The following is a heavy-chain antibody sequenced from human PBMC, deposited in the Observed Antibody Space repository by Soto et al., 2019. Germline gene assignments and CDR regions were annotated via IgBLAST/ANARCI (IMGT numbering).Heavy chain of an antibody. CDR3: VRDGTKTLREWFDP. Sequence: PSETLSLTCTVSGASISGFYWSWIRKSAGKGLEWIGRIYATGTTDYNPSLKSRVMMSVDTSKKQFSLKLRSVTAADTAVYYCVRDGTKTLREWFDPWGQGISLTVSS. V-gene: IGHV4-4*07. J-gene: IGHJ5*02. CDR2: IYATGTT. D-gene: IGHD1-1*01. CDR1: GASISGFY.